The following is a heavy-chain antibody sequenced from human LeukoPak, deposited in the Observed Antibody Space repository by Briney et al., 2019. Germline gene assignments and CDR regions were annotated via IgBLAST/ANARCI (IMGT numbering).Heavy chain of an antibody. D-gene: IGHD2-2*02. V-gene: IGHV4-39*07. Sequence: SETLSLTCTVSGGSISSSSYYWGWIRQPPGKGLEWIGSTYYSGSTYYNPSLKSRVTISVDTSKNQFSLKLSSVTAADTAVYYCARDGGYCNSTSCYKGDYFDYWGQGTLVTVSS. CDR2: TYYSGST. J-gene: IGHJ4*02. CDR1: GGSISSSSYY. CDR3: ARDGGYCNSTSCYKGDYFDY.